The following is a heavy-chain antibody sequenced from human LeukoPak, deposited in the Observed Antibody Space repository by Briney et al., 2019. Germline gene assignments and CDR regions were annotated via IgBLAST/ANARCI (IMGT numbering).Heavy chain of an antibody. D-gene: IGHD2-2*01. CDR1: GFTFSSYS. CDR2: ISSSSSYI. J-gene: IGHJ4*02. Sequence: PGGSLRLSCAASGFTFSSYSMNWVRQAPGKGLEWVSSISSSSSYIYYADSVKGGFTISRDNAKNSLYLQMNSLRAEDTAVYYCARDGQLSGENYFDYWGQGTLVTVSS. V-gene: IGHV3-21*01. CDR3: ARDGQLSGENYFDY.